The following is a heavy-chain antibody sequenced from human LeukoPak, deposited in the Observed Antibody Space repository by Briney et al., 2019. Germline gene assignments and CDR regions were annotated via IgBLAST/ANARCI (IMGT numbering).Heavy chain of an antibody. CDR1: GFTFSSYW. J-gene: IGHJ6*03. V-gene: IGHV3-7*01. CDR2: IKQDGSEK. Sequence: GGSLRLSFAVSGFTFSSYWMSWVRQAPGKGLEWVANIKQDGSEKYHLDSVKGRFTISRDNAKHSLYLQMNSLRAEDTAVYYCAREEEGIAVAGLYYYYYMDVWGKGTTVTVSS. CDR3: AREEEGIAVAGLYYYYYMDV. D-gene: IGHD6-19*01.